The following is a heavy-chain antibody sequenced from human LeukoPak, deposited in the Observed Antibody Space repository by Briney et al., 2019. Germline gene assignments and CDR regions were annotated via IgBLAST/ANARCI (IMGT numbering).Heavy chain of an antibody. V-gene: IGHV1-18*01. CDR3: ARVAAAGIRYNWFDP. CDR2: ISAYNGNT. Sequence: ASVKVSCKASGYTFTSYGISWVRQAPGQGLEWMGWISAYNGNTNYAQKFQGRVTMTRDTSISTAYMELSRLRSDDTAVYYCARVAAAGIRYNWFDPWGQGTLVTVSS. J-gene: IGHJ5*02. CDR1: GYTFTSYG. D-gene: IGHD6-13*01.